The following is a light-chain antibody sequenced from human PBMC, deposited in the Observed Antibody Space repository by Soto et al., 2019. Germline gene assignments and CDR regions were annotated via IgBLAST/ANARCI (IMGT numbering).Light chain of an antibody. CDR1: NIGSKS. V-gene: IGLV3-21*02. CDR2: DDS. CDR3: QVWDNISDHVV. J-gene: IGLJ2*01. Sequence: SYELTQPPSVSVAPGQTARVTCGGSNIGSKSVHWYQQKPGQAPVLVVYDDSDRPSGIPERFSGSKSGSMATLTISGVEAGDEADYYSQVWDNISDHVVFGGGTKVTVL.